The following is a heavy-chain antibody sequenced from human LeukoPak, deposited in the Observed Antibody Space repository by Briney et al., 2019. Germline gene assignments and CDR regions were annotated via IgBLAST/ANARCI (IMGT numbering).Heavy chain of an antibody. Sequence: PGGSLRLSCAASGFTFTSFAMSWVRQAPGEGLEWVSAIGAGGDSTYYADSVKGWFTISRDNSKNTLYLQMNSLRAEDTAVYYCAKDGTIFAPNFDYWGRGTLVTVSS. D-gene: IGHD3-3*01. J-gene: IGHJ4*02. CDR2: IGAGGDST. CDR1: GFTFTSFA. CDR3: AKDGTIFAPNFDY. V-gene: IGHV3-23*01.